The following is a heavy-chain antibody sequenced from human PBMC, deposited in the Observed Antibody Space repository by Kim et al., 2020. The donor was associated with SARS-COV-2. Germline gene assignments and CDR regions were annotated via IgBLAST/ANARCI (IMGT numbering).Heavy chain of an antibody. CDR2: ISSSGSTI. J-gene: IGHJ4*02. CDR1: GFTFSSYE. Sequence: GGSLRLSCAASGFTFSSYEMNWVRQAPGKGLEWVSYISSSGSTIYYADSVKGRFTISRDNAKNSLYLQMNSLRAEDTAVYYCARSLAASSGLDYWGQGTPVTVSS. D-gene: IGHD3-22*01. CDR3: ARSLAASSGLDY. V-gene: IGHV3-48*03.